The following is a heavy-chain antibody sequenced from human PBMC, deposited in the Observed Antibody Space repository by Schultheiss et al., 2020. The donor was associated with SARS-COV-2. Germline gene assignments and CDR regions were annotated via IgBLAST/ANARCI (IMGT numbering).Heavy chain of an antibody. J-gene: IGHJ6*02. CDR1: GGSFSGYY. CDR2: INHSGST. V-gene: IGHV4-34*01. CDR3: ATRLLPLRFLEWSRRDYYYYYGMDV. D-gene: IGHD3-3*01. Sequence: SETLSLTCAVYGGSFSGYYWSWIRQPPGKGLEWIGEINHSGSTNYNPSLKSRVTISVDTSKNQFSLKLSSVTAADTAVYYCATRLLPLRFLEWSRRDYYYYYGMDVWGQGTTVTVSS.